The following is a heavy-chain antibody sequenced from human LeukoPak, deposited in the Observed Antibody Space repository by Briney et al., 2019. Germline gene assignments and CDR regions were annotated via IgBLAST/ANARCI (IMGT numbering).Heavy chain of an antibody. CDR1: GFTSSSYS. CDR3: AGDSCGWYNGFDY. CDR2: ISSSSSYI. D-gene: IGHD6-19*01. V-gene: IGHV3-21*01. J-gene: IGHJ4*02. Sequence: GGSLRLSCVASGFTSSSYSMNWVRQAPGMGLEWVSSISSSSSYIYYADSVKGRFTISRDNAKNSLYLQMNSLRAEDTAVYYCAGDSCGWYNGFDYWGQGTLVTVSS.